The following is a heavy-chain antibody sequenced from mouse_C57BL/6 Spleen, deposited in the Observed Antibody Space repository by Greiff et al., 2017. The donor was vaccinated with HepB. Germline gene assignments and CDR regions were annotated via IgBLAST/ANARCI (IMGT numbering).Heavy chain of an antibody. V-gene: IGHV1-78*01. Sequence: VQLQQSAAELVKPGASVKISCKVSGYTFTDHTIHWMKQRPEQGLEWIGYIYPRDGSTKYNEKFKGKATLTADKSSSTAYMQLNSLTSEDSAVYFCARNYYGSSWDFDYWGQGTTLTVSS. CDR2: IYPRDGST. CDR3: ARNYYGSSWDFDY. CDR1: GYTFTDHT. J-gene: IGHJ2*01. D-gene: IGHD1-1*01.